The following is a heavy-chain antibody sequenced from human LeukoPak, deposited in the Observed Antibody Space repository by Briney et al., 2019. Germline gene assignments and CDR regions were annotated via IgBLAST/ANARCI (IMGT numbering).Heavy chain of an antibody. J-gene: IGHJ3*02. CDR3: ARGLYYYDSSGWRAAFDI. CDR2: MNPNSGNT. CDR1: GYTFTSYD. Sequence: GASVKVSCKASGYTFTSYDINWVRQATGQGLEWMGWMNPNSGNTGYAQKFQGRVTMTRNTSISTAYMELSSLRSEDTAVYYCARGLYYYDSSGWRAAFDIWGQGTMVTVSS. D-gene: IGHD3-22*01. V-gene: IGHV1-8*01.